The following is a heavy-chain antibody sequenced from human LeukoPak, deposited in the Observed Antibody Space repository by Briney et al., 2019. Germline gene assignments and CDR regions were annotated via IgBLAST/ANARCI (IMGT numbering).Heavy chain of an antibody. CDR3: AKDSIAARRPFDY. V-gene: IGHV3-7*01. J-gene: IGHJ4*02. CDR1: GFTFSAYW. D-gene: IGHD6-6*01. CDR2: IKQDGNEK. Sequence: GGSLRLSCAASGFTFSAYWMSWVRQAPGKGLEWVANIKQDGNEKYYVDSVKGRFTISRDNSKNTLYLQMNSLRAEDTAVYYCAKDSIAARRPFDYWGQGTLVTVSS.